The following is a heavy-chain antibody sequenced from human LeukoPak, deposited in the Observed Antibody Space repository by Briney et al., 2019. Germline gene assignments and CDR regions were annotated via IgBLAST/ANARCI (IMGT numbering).Heavy chain of an antibody. V-gene: IGHV3-53*01. CDR1: GFTVRGNS. CDR3: AKGQGYYASGSSFDN. Sequence: GGSLRLSCAASGFTVRGNSMGWVRQAPGRGLDWVSTIWTDERTFYADSVKGRFTISRDESKNTLYLQMNNLGAEDTAVYYCAKGQGYYASGSSFDNWGQGSLVTVSS. J-gene: IGHJ4*02. D-gene: IGHD3-10*01. CDR2: IWTDERT.